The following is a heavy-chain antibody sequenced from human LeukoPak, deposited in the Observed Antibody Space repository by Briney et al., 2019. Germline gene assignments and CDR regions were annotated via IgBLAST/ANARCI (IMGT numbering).Heavy chain of an antibody. V-gene: IGHV4-39*01. Sequence: KPSETLSLTCTVSGGSISSSSYYWGWIRQPPGKGLEWIGSIYYSGSTYYNPSLKSRVTISVDTSKNQFSLKLSSVTAADTAVYYCASTPTALRYFDWLLGIYYFDYWGQGTLVTVSS. CDR2: IYYSGST. D-gene: IGHD3-9*01. CDR3: ASTPTALRYFDWLLGIYYFDY. CDR1: GGSISSSSYY. J-gene: IGHJ4*02.